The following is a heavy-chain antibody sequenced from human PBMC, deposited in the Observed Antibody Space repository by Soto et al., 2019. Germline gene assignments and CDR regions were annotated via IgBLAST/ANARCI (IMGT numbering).Heavy chain of an antibody. CDR2: TYYRSKWYN. CDR1: GDSVSSNSAA. J-gene: IGHJ4*02. D-gene: IGHD5-18*01. Sequence: KQSQTLSLTCAISGDSVSSNSAAWNWIRQSPSRGLEWLGRTYYRSKWYNDYAVSVKSRITINPDTSKNQFSLQLNSVTPEDTAVYYCARDSTVVEGYSYGHYYFDYWGQGTLVTVSS. V-gene: IGHV6-1*01. CDR3: ARDSTVVEGYSYGHYYFDY.